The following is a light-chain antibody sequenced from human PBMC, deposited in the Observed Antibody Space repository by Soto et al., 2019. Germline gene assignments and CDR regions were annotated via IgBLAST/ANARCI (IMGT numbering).Light chain of an antibody. J-gene: IGKJ2*01. CDR1: QTASSSH. CDR3: QQYGRSPYT. V-gene: IGKV3-20*01. Sequence: EIVLTQSPGALSLSPGERATLSCRASQTASSSHLAWYQQKPGQAPRLLIYDASSRATGISDRFSGSGSGTDFTLTISRLESEDFAVYYCQQYGRSPYTFGQGTKVDNK. CDR2: DAS.